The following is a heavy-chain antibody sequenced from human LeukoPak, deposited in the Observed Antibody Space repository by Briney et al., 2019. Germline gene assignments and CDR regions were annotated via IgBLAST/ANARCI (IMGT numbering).Heavy chain of an antibody. Sequence: GGSLRLSCAASGFTFSSYAMSWVRQAPGKGLEWVSAVSGSGGNTYYADSVKGRFTISRDNSKNTLYLQMNGLRAEDTAVYYCAKPMACSSTSCYRFDNWGQGTLVTVSS. CDR2: VSGSGGNT. CDR1: GFTFSSYA. V-gene: IGHV3-23*01. D-gene: IGHD2-2*01. J-gene: IGHJ4*02. CDR3: AKPMACSSTSCYRFDN.